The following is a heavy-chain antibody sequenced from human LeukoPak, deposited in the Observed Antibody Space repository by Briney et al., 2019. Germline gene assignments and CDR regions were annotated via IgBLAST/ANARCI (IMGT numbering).Heavy chain of an antibody. V-gene: IGHV5-51*01. CDR3: AKLGAYSSSWYGFFDY. CDR2: IYPGDSDT. J-gene: IGHJ4*02. CDR1: RYSFTSYW. Sequence: GESLKISCKTSRYSFTSYWIGWVRQMPGKGLECMGIIYPGDSDTRYSPSFQGQVTISADKSISTAYLHWSSLKASDTAMYYCAKLGAYSSSWYGFFDYWGQGTLVTVSS. D-gene: IGHD6-13*01.